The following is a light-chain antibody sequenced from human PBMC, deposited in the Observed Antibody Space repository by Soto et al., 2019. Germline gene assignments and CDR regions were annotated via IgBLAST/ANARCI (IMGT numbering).Light chain of an antibody. CDR2: GAS. CDR3: QQYINLWT. J-gene: IGKJ1*01. CDR1: QTISSW. Sequence: MTQSPSTLSGSVGDRVTITCRASQTISSWLAWYQQKPGQAPRLLIYGASTRATGIPARFSGSGSGTEFTLTISSLQSEDFAVYYCQQYINLWTFGQGTKVDNK. V-gene: IGKV3-15*01.